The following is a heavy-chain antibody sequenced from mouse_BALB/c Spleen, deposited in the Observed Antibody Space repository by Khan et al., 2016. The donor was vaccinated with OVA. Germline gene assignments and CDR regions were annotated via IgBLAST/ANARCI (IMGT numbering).Heavy chain of an antibody. CDR3: ARGKYYGRTYYAMDY. Sequence: DLVKPGTSVKLSCKASGYTFTSYWINWIQQRPGQGLEWIGRIGPGSSISYYSEMFKSKAALTVDTSSTTAYLQISSLSAEDSADYVCARGKYYGRTYYAMDYWGPGTSCTVSS. CDR1: GYTFTSYW. J-gene: IGHJ4*01. D-gene: IGHD1-1*01. CDR2: IGPGSSIS. V-gene: IGHV1S41*01.